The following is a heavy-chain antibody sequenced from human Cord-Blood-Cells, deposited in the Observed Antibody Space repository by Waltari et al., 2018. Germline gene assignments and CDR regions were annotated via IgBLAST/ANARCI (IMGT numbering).Heavy chain of an antibody. V-gene: IGHV1-69-2*01. J-gene: IGHJ5*02. Sequence: EVQLVQSGAEVKKPGATVKISCKVSGYTFTAYYMHWVKQAAGKGLEWMGLVDPEDGETIYAEKFQGRVTITADTSTDTAYMELSSLRSEDTAVYYCATVAEYSGSYYGWFDPWGQGTLVTVSS. D-gene: IGHD1-26*01. CDR2: VDPEDGET. CDR1: GYTFTAYY. CDR3: ATVAEYSGSYYGWFDP.